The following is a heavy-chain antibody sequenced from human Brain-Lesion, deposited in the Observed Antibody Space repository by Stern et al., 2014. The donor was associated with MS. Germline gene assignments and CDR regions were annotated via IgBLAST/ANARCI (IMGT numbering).Heavy chain of an antibody. V-gene: IGHV4-39*01. CDR2: IYYSGNT. D-gene: IGHD2-15*01. CDR3: AGEEDIRYCSGGSCTGNWFDP. J-gene: IGHJ5*02. CDR1: GGSVSSTSYA. Sequence: VQLVESGPGLVKPSETLSLTCTVAGGSVSSTSYAWAWIRQPPGKGLEGIGTIYYSGNTYYSPSLKIRPPISLDMSKNQFSLQRGSVTAADTAVYYCAGEEDIRYCSGGSCTGNWFDPWGQGTLVTVSS.